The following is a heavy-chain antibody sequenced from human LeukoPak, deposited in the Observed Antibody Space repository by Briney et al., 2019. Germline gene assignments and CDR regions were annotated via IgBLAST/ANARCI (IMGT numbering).Heavy chain of an antibody. Sequence: PSETLSLTCTVSGGSISSSSYYWGWIRQPPGKGLEWIGSIYYSGSTYYNPSLKSRVTISVDTSKNQFSLKLSSVTAADTAVYYCAIKYSSSWYDWFDPWGQGTLVTVSS. J-gene: IGHJ5*02. D-gene: IGHD6-13*01. CDR3: AIKYSSSWYDWFDP. V-gene: IGHV4-39*07. CDR2: IYYSGST. CDR1: GGSISSSSYY.